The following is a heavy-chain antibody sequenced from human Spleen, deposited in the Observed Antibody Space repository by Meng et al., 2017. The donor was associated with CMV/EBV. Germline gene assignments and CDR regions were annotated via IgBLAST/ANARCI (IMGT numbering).Heavy chain of an antibody. CDR1: GFTFSSYA. J-gene: IGHJ4*02. Sequence: GFTFSSYAMHWVRQAPGKGLEWVAVIANDGSNKYYADSVKGRFTISRDNSKNTLYLQMNSLRAEDTAVYYCARDLADFDYIWGSYDYWGQGALVTVSS. D-gene: IGHD3-16*01. V-gene: IGHV3-30*04. CDR2: IANDGSNK. CDR3: ARDLADFDYIWGSYDY.